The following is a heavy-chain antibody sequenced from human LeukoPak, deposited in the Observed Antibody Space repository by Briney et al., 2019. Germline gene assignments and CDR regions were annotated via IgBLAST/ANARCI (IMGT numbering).Heavy chain of an antibody. CDR3: ARWLHDSGSSDY. CDR2: INPNSGGT. V-gene: IGHV1-2*02. Sequence: GASVKVSCKASGYTFSGYYMNWMRQAPGQGLEWMGWINPNSGGTDYAQKFQGRVTMTRDTSISTAYMELSRLRSDDTAVYYCARWLHDSGSSDYWGQGTLVTVSS. J-gene: IGHJ4*02. CDR1: GYTFSGYY. D-gene: IGHD3-10*01.